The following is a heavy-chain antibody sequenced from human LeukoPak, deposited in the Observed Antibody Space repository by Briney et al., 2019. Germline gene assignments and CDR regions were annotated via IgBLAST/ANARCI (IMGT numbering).Heavy chain of an antibody. CDR1: GFTFSSYA. J-gene: IGHJ6*04. CDR2: ISYDGSNK. D-gene: IGHD3-16*01. V-gene: IGHV3-30*04. Sequence: GGSLRLSCAASGFTFSSYAMHWVRQAPGKGLEWVAVISYDGSNKYYADSVKGRFTISRDNAKNSLYLQMNSLRAEDTAVYYCARVRYDFVWGSLDVWGRGTPVTISS. CDR3: ARVRYDFVWGSLDV.